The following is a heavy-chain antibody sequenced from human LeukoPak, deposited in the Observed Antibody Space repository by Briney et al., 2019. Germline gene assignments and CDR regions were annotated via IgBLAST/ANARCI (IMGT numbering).Heavy chain of an antibody. J-gene: IGHJ4*02. D-gene: IGHD2-2*01. CDR1: AGSFSGYY. CDR2: INHSGST. V-gene: IGHV4-34*01. Sequence: SETLSLTCADYAGSFSGYYWSWIRQPPGKGLEWIGEINHSGSTNYNPSLKSRVAISVDTSKNQFSLKLSSVTAADTAVYYCARNGARYCSSTSCYGYWGQGTLVTVSS. CDR3: ARNGARYCSSTSCYGY.